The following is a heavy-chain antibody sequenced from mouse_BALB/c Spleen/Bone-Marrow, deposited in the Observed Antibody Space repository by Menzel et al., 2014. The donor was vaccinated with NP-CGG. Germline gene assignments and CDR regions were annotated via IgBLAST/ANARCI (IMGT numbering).Heavy chain of an antibody. Sequence: EVQLQQSGPELVKPGASMKISCKASGYSFTGYTMNWVKRSHGKNLEWIGLINPXNGGTTYNQYFKGKATLTVDRSSSTAYMELLSLTSEDSAVYYCASYYGSTWYFGVWGAGTTVTVSS. CDR3: ASYYGSTWYFGV. CDR1: GYSFTGYT. CDR2: INPXNGGT. J-gene: IGHJ1*01. D-gene: IGHD1-1*01. V-gene: IGHV1-18*01.